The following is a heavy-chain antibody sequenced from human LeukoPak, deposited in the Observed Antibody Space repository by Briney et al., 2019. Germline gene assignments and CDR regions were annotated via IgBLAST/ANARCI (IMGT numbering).Heavy chain of an antibody. D-gene: IGHD6-19*01. V-gene: IGHV4-4*07. J-gene: IGHJ6*02. Sequence: SETLSLTCTVSGGSISSYYWSWIRQPAGKGLEWIGRMYTSGSTNYNPSLKSRVTMSVDTSKNQFSLKLSSVTAADTAVYYCARVVAGRLGYYYGMDVWGQGTTVTVSS. CDR1: GGSISSYY. CDR2: MYTSGST. CDR3: ARVVAGRLGYYYGMDV.